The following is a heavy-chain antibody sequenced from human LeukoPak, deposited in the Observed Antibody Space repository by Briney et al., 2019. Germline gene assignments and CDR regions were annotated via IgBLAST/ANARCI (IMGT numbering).Heavy chain of an antibody. V-gene: IGHV1-18*01. CDR3: ARVVRSYYSYYFDY. Sequence: ASVKVSCKASGYTFTSYGISWVRQAPGQGLEWMGWISAYNGNTNYAQKLQGRVTMTTDTSTSTAYMELRSLRSGDTAVYYCARVVRSYYSYYFDYWGQGTLVTVSS. J-gene: IGHJ4*02. D-gene: IGHD1-26*01. CDR1: GYTFTSYG. CDR2: ISAYNGNT.